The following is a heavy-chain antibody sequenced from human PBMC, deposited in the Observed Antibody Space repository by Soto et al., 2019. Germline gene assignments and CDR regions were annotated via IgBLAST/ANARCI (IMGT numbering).Heavy chain of an antibody. V-gene: IGHV4-59*08. CDR2: IYYSGST. Sequence: PSETLSLTCTVSGGSISSYYWSWIRQPPGKGLEWIGYIYYSGSTNYNPSLKSRVTISVDTSKNQFSLKLSSVTAADTAVYYCARRVATNDLDYWGQGTLVTVSS. CDR1: GGSISSYY. J-gene: IGHJ4*02. CDR3: ARRVATNDLDY. D-gene: IGHD5-12*01.